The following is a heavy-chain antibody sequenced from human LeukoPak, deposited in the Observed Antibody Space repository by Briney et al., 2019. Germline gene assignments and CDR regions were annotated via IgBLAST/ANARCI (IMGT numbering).Heavy chain of an antibody. V-gene: IGHV3-48*01. J-gene: IGHJ3*02. CDR1: GFTFSSYS. CDR2: ISSSSTI. Sequence: GGSLRLSCAASGFTFSSYSMNWVRQAPGKGLEWVSYISSSSTIYYADSVKGRFTISRDNSKNTLYLQMNSLRAEDTAVYYCAKLTRGVADAFDIWGQGTMVTVSS. D-gene: IGHD3-10*01. CDR3: AKLTRGVADAFDI.